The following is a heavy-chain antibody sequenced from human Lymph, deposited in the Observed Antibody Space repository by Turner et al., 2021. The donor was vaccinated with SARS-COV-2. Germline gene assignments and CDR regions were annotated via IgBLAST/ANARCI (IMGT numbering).Heavy chain of an antibody. V-gene: IGHV3-53*02. CDR3: ARDLGPLAFDI. J-gene: IGHJ3*02. CDR1: GFTVSSND. CDR2: IYIGGTT. Sequence: EVQLVETGGGVIQPGGSVRVPCAASGFTVSSNDMSWVRQAPGKGLEWVSVIYIGGTTYYADSVKGRFTISRDNSKNTLYLQMNSLRAEDTAVYYCARDLGPLAFDIWGQGTMVTVSS.